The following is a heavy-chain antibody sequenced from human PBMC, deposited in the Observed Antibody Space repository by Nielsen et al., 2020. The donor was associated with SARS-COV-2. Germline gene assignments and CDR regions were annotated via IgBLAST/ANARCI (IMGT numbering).Heavy chain of an antibody. J-gene: IGHJ3*01. CDR1: GFIFSRYG. CDR3: ARGSSASAFDV. Sequence: GESLKISCAASGFIFSRYGMHWARQAPGKGLEWVANIWFDGTNEYIADSVKGRFTVSRDNPKNTLYLQMNSLRAEDTAVYYCARGSSASAFDVWGQGTTVTVSS. CDR2: IWFDGTNE. D-gene: IGHD3-22*01. V-gene: IGHV3-33*08.